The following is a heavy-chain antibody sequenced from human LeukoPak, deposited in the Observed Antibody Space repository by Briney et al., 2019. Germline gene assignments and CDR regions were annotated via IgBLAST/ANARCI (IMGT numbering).Heavy chain of an antibody. CDR1: GYTFTSIT. D-gene: IGHD2-21*02. CDR3: ARGWLAETTVVTPYNY. J-gene: IGHJ4*02. V-gene: IGHV1-69*13. CDR2: ITPIFRTP. Sequence: SVKVSCKASGYTFTSITINWVRQAPGQGLEWMGGITPIFRTPNYAQKLQGRVTITAVESMSTAYMELSSLRSEDTAVYYCARGWLAETTVVTPYNYWGQGTLVTVSS.